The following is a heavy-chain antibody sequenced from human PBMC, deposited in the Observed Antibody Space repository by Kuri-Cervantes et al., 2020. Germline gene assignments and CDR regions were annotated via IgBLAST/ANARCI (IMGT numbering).Heavy chain of an antibody. V-gene: IGHV1-18*01. CDR1: GYTFTSYG. J-gene: IGHJ4*02. Sequence: ASVKVSCKASGYTFTSYGISWVRQAPGQGLEWMGWISAYNGNTNYAQKLQGRVTMTTDTSTSTAYMELRSLRSDDTAVYYCARATYDSSGYYLNRPYFDYWGQGTLVTVSS. CDR2: ISAYNGNT. CDR3: ARATYDSSGYYLNRPYFDY. D-gene: IGHD3-22*01.